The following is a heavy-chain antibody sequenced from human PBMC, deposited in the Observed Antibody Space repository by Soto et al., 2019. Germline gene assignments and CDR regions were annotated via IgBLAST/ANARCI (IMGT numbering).Heavy chain of an antibody. CDR2: IHYSGSA. D-gene: IGHD3-3*01. CDR3: AREVTIFGGGMDV. V-gene: IGHV4-31*03. Sequence: SETLSLTCTVSGGSISSDGYCWSWIRQHPGKGLEWIGYIHYSGSASYTPSLKSRVIISVDTSKNQFSLKLSSVTAADTAVYYCAREVTIFGGGMDVWGQGTTVTVSS. CDR1: GGSISSDGYC. J-gene: IGHJ6*02.